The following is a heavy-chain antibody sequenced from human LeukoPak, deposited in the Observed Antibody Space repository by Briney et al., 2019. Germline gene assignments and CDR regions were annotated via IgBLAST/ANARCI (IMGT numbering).Heavy chain of an antibody. CDR2: ISGSGGST. J-gene: IGHJ4*02. Sequence: GGSLRLSWAASGFTFSSYAMSWVRQAPGKGLEWVSAISGSGGSTYYADSVKGRFTISRDNSKNTLYLQMNSLRAEDTAVYYCAKILSPYDILTGFDYWGQGTLVTVSS. CDR3: AKILSPYDILTGFDY. D-gene: IGHD3-9*01. CDR1: GFTFSSYA. V-gene: IGHV3-23*01.